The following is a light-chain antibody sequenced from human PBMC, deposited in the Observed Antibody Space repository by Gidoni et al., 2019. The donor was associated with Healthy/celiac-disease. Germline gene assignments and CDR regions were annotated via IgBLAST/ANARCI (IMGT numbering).Light chain of an antibody. Sequence: PATLSVSPGERATRSCRASQSVSSNLAWYQQKPGQAPRLLIYGASTRATGIPARFSGSGSGTEFTLTISSLQSEDLAVYYCQQYNNWPLTFGGGTKVEIK. CDR1: QSVSSN. J-gene: IGKJ4*01. CDR3: QQYNNWPLT. CDR2: GAS. V-gene: IGKV3-15*01.